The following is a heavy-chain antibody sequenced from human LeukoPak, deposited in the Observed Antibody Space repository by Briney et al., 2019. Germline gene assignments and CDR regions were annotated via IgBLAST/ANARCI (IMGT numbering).Heavy chain of an antibody. Sequence: SETLSLTCTVFGGSISSSTYYWGWIRQPPGKGLEWIGEINHSGSTNYNPSLKSRVTISVDTSKNQFSLKLSSVTAADTAVYYCARGGVDIVVVPAATRYNNWFDPWGQGTLVTVSS. CDR1: GGSISSSTYY. CDR2: INHSGST. V-gene: IGHV4-39*07. CDR3: ARGGVDIVVVPAATRYNNWFDP. J-gene: IGHJ5*02. D-gene: IGHD2-2*01.